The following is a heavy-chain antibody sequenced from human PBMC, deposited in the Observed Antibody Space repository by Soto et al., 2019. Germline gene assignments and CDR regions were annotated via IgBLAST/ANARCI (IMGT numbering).Heavy chain of an antibody. V-gene: IGHV1-69*13. CDR3: ARTDSSGYYPYNWFDP. CDR2: IIPIFGTA. CDR1: GGTFSSYA. Sequence: ASVKVSCKASGGTFSSYAISWVRQAPGQGLEWMGGIIPIFGTANYAQKFQGRVTITADESTSTAYMGLSSLRSEDTAVYYCARTDSSGYYPYNWFDPWGQGTLVTVSS. J-gene: IGHJ5*02. D-gene: IGHD3-22*01.